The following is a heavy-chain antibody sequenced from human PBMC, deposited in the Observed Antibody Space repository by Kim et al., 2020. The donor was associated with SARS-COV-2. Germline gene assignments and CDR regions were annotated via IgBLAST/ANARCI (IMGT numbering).Heavy chain of an antibody. J-gene: IGHJ4*02. CDR1: GFTFSTYS. CDR3: ARDNGGNFYH. Sequence: GGSLRLSCAASGFTFSTYSFHWVRQTPVRGLEWVSYISFDRAAIYYADSVKGRFTISRDNGRSSLNLQMNSLRDEDTAVYYCARDNGGNFYHWGQGTLVTVSS. D-gene: IGHD4-17*01. CDR2: ISFDRAAI. V-gene: IGHV3-48*02.